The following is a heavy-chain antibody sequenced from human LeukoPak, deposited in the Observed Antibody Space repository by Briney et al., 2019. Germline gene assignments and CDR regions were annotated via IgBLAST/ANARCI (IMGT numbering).Heavy chain of an antibody. CDR3: ARGLGFLEWLDP. J-gene: IGHJ5*02. CDR2: IYYSGST. V-gene: IGHV4-30-4*01. Sequence: PSETLSLTCTVSGGSISSGDYYWSWIRQPPGKGLEWIGYIYYSGSTYYNPSLKSRVTISVDTSKNQFSLKLSSVTAADTAVYYCARGLGFLEWLDPWGQGTLVTVSS. D-gene: IGHD3-3*01. CDR1: GGSISSGDYY.